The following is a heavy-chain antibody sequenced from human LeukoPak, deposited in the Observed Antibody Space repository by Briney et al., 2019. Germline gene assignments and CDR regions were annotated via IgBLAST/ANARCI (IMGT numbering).Heavy chain of an antibody. J-gene: IGHJ4*02. CDR3: ARGRIGGGWYPDYYFDY. CDR2: INHSGST. D-gene: IGHD6-19*01. Sequence: PSETLSLTCAVYGGSFSGYYWCWIRQPPGKGLEWIGEINHSGSTNYNPSPKSRVTISVDTSKNQFSLKLSSVTAADTAVYYCARGRIGGGWYPDYYFDYWSQGTLVTVSS. CDR1: GGSFSGYY. V-gene: IGHV4-34*01.